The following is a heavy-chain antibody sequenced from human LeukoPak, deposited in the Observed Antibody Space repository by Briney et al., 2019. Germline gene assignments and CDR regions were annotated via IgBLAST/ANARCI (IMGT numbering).Heavy chain of an antibody. CDR2: ISSSSSTI. Sequence: GGSLRLSCAASGFTFSTYSMNWVRQAPGKGLEWVSYISSSSSTIYYADSVKGRFTISGDNAKNSLYLQMNSLRTGDTAVYYCARVLGYSSSWPFDYWGQGTLVTVSS. J-gene: IGHJ4*02. V-gene: IGHV3-48*04. D-gene: IGHD6-13*01. CDR1: GFTFSTYS. CDR3: ARVLGYSSSWPFDY.